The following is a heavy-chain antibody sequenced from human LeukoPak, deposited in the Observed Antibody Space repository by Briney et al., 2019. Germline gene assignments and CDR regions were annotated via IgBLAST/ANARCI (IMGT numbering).Heavy chain of an antibody. V-gene: IGHV3-53*05. CDR1: GFTVSSNY. CDR2: IYSGGST. Sequence: GGSLRLSCAASGFTVSSNYMSWVRQAPGKGLEWVSVIYSGGSTYYADSVKGRFTISRDNSKNTLYLQMNSLRAEDTAVYYCARVMYYYDSSGYYADYYYYGMDVWGQGTTVTVSS. J-gene: IGHJ6*02. D-gene: IGHD3-22*01. CDR3: ARVMYYYDSSGYYADYYYYGMDV.